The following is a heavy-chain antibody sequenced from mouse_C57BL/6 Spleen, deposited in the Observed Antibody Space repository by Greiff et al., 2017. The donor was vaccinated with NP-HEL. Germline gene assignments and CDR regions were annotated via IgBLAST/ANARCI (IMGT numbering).Heavy chain of an antibody. CDR2: IYPGDGDT. J-gene: IGHJ4*01. Sequence: QVQLQQSGPELVKPGASVKISCTASGYAFSSSWMNWVKQRPGKGLEWIGRIYPGDGDTNYNGKFKGKATLTADKSSSTAYMQLSSLTSEDSAVYFCARDAMDDWGQGTSVTVAS. V-gene: IGHV1-82*01. CDR1: GYAFSSSW. CDR3: ARDAMDD.